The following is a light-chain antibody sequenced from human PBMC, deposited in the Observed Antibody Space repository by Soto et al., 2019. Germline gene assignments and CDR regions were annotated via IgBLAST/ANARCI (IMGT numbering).Light chain of an antibody. CDR3: QQYNNWPPIT. CDR2: GAS. Sequence: EIVMTPSPASLSVSAWARSTLCFGSSQSVSSTLAWYQQKPGQAPRLLIYGASTRATGIPARFSGSGSGTEFTLTISSLQSEDFAVYYCQQYNNWPPITFGQGTRLENK. V-gene: IGKV3-15*01. J-gene: IGKJ5*01. CDR1: QSVSST.